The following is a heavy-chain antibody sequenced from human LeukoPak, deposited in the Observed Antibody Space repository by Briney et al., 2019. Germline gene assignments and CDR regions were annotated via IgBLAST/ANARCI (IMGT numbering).Heavy chain of an antibody. CDR3: ARGGGYSSSWYDY. D-gene: IGHD6-13*01. CDR1: GGSISSYY. Sequence: SETLSLTCTVSGGSISSYYWSWIRQPPGKGLEWIGYIYYSGSTNYNPSLKSRVTISVDTSKNQFSLKLSSVAAADTAVYYRARGGGYSSSWYDYWGQGTLVTVSS. CDR2: IYYSGST. V-gene: IGHV4-59*01. J-gene: IGHJ4*02.